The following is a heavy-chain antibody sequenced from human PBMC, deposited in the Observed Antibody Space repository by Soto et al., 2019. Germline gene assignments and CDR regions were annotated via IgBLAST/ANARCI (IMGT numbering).Heavy chain of an antibody. Sequence: EVQLVESGGGLVQPGGSLRLSCAASGFTFSSYWMSWVRQAPGKGLEWVANIKQDGSEKYYVDSVKGRFTISRDNAKNSLYLQMNSLRAEDPAVYYCERVSQGYYYDSSGYYPLSGWYFDLWGRGTLVTVSS. D-gene: IGHD3-22*01. CDR3: ERVSQGYYYDSSGYYPLSGWYFDL. J-gene: IGHJ2*01. CDR2: IKQDGSEK. CDR1: GFTFSSYW. V-gene: IGHV3-7*01.